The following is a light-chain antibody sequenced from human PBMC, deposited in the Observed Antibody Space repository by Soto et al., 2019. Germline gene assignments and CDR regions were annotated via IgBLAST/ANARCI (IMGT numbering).Light chain of an antibody. CDR1: QSISSW. V-gene: IGKV1-5*01. Sequence: DIQMTQSPSTLSASVGDRVTITCRASQSISSWLAWYQQKPGKAPKLLIYDASSLESGVPSRFSGSGSGTEFPLPISRLEADDFATYYCQQYNSYSPYTFGQGTKLEIK. CDR2: DAS. CDR3: QQYNSYSPYT. J-gene: IGKJ2*01.